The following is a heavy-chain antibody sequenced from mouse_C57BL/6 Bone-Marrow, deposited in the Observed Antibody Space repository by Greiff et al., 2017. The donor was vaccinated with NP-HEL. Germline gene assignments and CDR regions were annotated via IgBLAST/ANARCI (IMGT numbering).Heavy chain of an antibody. CDR1: GYTFTSYW. J-gene: IGHJ4*01. D-gene: IGHD2-4*01. Sequence: QVQLQQPGAELVRPGTSVKLSCKASGYTFTSYWMHWVKQRPGQGLEWIGVIDPSDSYTTYNQKFKGKSTLTVYTSSSTAYMQLSRLTAEDSAVYYCARYYDYPYYAMDYWGQGTSVTVSS. CDR3: ARYYDYPYYAMDY. CDR2: IDPSDSYT. V-gene: IGHV1-59*01.